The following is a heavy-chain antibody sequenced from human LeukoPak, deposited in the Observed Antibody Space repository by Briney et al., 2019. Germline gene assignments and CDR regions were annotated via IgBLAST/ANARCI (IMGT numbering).Heavy chain of an antibody. CDR1: GFTFSSYW. Sequence: GGSLRLSCAASGFTFSSYWMSWVRQAPGKGLEWVAVISFHGTDTFYADSVKGRFTISRDDAKNSLFLQMNSLRVEDAAIYYCARDKEWFGNFDYWGQGTLVTVSS. J-gene: IGHJ4*02. CDR3: ARDKEWFGNFDY. CDR2: ISFHGTDT. V-gene: IGHV3-30*03. D-gene: IGHD3-10*01.